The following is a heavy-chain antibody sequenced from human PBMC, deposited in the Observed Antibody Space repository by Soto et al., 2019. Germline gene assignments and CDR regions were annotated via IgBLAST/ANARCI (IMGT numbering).Heavy chain of an antibody. CDR1: GFTFSTYS. Sequence: GGSLRLSCVVSGFTFSTYSINWVRQAPGKGLEWVSSISSRSDIYYADSVKGRFTISRDNAKNSVSLQMNSLRAEDTAVYYCAREYTAWPLAYGLDVWGQGTTVTVSS. D-gene: IGHD2-2*02. CDR2: ISSRSDI. V-gene: IGHV3-21*01. J-gene: IGHJ6*02. CDR3: AREYTAWPLAYGLDV.